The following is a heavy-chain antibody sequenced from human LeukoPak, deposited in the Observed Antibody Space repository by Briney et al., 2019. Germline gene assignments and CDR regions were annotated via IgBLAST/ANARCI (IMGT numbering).Heavy chain of an antibody. D-gene: IGHD5-24*01. V-gene: IGHV4-34*01. J-gene: IGHJ3*02. CDR3: ARRWAIGAFDI. Sequence: TSETLSLTCAVYGGSFRGYYWSWIRQPPGKALEWIGEINHSGSTNYNPSLKSRVTISVDSSKTQFSLKLSSVTAADTAVYYCARRWAIGAFDIWGQGTMVTVSS. CDR2: INHSGST. CDR1: GGSFRGYY.